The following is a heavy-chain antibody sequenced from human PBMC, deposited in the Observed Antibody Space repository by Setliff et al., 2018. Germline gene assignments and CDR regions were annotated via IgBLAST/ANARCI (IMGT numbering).Heavy chain of an antibody. Sequence: GESLKISCAASGFTFSSYAMHWVRQAPGKGLEWVAVISYDGSNKYYADSVKGRFTISRDNSKNTLYLQMNSLRAEDTAVYYCARAKPHYYDSSGYYDYWGQGTLVTVSS. CDR1: GFTFSSYA. D-gene: IGHD3-22*01. CDR3: ARAKPHYYDSSGYYDY. J-gene: IGHJ4*02. CDR2: ISYDGSNK. V-gene: IGHV3-30*04.